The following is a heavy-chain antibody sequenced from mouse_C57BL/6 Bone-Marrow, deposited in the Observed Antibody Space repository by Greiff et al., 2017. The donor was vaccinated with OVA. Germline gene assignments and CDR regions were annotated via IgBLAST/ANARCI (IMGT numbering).Heavy chain of an antibody. D-gene: IGHD2-3*01. Sequence: QVQLQQSGAELARPGASVKLSCTASGYTFTSYGISWVKQRTGQGLEWIGEIYPRSGNTYYNEKFKGKATLTADKSSSTAYMELRSLTSEDSAVYFCGGWLQDDWGQGTTLTVSS. CDR1: GYTFTSYG. V-gene: IGHV1-81*01. CDR3: GGWLQDD. CDR2: IYPRSGNT. J-gene: IGHJ2*01.